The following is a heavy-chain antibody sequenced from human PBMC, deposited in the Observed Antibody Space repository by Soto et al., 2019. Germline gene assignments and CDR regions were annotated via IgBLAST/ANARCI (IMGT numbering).Heavy chain of an antibody. D-gene: IGHD6-6*01. CDR2: ISGDGGSI. V-gene: IGHV3-23*01. Sequence: GGSLRLSCAASGFPFSNYAMSWVRQAPGKGLEWVSSISGDGGSIHYADSVQGRFTISRDNSKNTLYLQMNSLRAEDMAVYYCGQDKGSSYYYYMEVWGKGTTVTVSS. CDR3: GQDKGSSYYYYMEV. CDR1: GFPFSNYA. J-gene: IGHJ6*03.